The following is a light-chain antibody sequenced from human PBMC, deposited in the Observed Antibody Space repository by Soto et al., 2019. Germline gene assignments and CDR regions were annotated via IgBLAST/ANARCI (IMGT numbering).Light chain of an antibody. V-gene: IGKV3-15*01. CDR3: QQYHNWPPET. CDR2: GAS. CDR1: ESVSSN. J-gene: IGKJ3*01. Sequence: EIVVTQSPATLSVSPGERATLSCRASESVSSNLAWYQQKPGQAPRVLIYGASTRATGIPARFSGSGSGTEFTLTISSLQSEDFAVYYCQQYHNWPPETFGPGTKVDI.